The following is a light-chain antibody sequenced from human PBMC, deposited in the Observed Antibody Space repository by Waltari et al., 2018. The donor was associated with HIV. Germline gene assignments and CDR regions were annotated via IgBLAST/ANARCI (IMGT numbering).Light chain of an antibody. Sequence: SYELTQAPSVSVSPGQTARIACRGDELASQYVHWYQMKAGQAPVLLVYQDNERALGIPERISGSKSGTTGTLTITAVQAEDEADYYCQSAGSIGTSVVCGGGTKLTVL. J-gene: IGLJ2*01. CDR2: QDN. CDR3: QSAGSIGTSVV. CDR1: ELASQY. V-gene: IGLV3-25*03.